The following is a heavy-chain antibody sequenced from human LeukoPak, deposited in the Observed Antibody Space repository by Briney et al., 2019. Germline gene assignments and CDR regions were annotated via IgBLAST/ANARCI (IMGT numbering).Heavy chain of an antibody. CDR2: INPNSGGT. D-gene: IGHD3-10*01. J-gene: IGHJ5*02. V-gene: IGHV1-2*02. Sequence: ASVKVSCKASGYTFTGYYMHWVRQAPGQELEWMGWINPNSGGTNYAQKFQGRVTMTRDTSISTAYMELSRLRSDDTAVYYCAREDGSGSYAFDPWGQGTLVTVSS. CDR1: GYTFTGYY. CDR3: AREDGSGSYAFDP.